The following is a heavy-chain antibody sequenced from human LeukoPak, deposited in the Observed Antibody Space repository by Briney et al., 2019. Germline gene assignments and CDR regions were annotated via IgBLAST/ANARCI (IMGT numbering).Heavy chain of an antibody. CDR3: ARVPYCSSTSCYPYYFDY. CDR2: INHSGST. D-gene: IGHD2-2*01. Sequence: SETLSLTCAVYGGSSSGYYWSWIRQPPGKGLEWIGEINHSGSTNYNPSLKSRVTISVDTSKNQFSLKLSSVTAADTAVYYCARVPYCSSTSCYPYYFDYWGQGTLVTVSS. V-gene: IGHV4-34*01. CDR1: GGSSSGYY. J-gene: IGHJ4*02.